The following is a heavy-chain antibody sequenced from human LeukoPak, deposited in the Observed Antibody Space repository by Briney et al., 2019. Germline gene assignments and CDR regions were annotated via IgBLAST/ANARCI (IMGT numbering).Heavy chain of an antibody. CDR3: ARDLGQYYDTSDNWFDP. J-gene: IGHJ5*02. CDR2: INSDGINT. V-gene: IGHV3-74*01. CDR1: GFTFSNYW. Sequence: GGSLRLSCAASGFTFSNYWMHWVRQAPGKGLVWVSRINSDGINTSYADSVKGRFTIPRDNAKNTLNLQMNSLRAEDTAVYYCARDLGQYYDTSDNWFDPWGQGTLVSVSS. D-gene: IGHD3-22*01.